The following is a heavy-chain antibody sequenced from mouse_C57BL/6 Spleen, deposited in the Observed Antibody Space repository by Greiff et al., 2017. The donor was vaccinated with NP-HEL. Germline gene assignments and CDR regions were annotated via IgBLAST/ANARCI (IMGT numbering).Heavy chain of an antibody. Sequence: EVKVVESGGDLVKPGGSLKLSCAASGFTFSSYGMSWVRQTPDKRLEWVATISSGGSYTYYPDSVKGRFTISRDNAKNTLYLQMSRLKSEDTAMYYCARQGDGSSYDYCDYWGQGTTRTGSS. V-gene: IGHV5-6*01. D-gene: IGHD1-1*01. CDR3: ARQGDGSSYDYCDY. J-gene: IGHJ2*01. CDR1: GFTFSSYG. CDR2: ISSGGSYT.